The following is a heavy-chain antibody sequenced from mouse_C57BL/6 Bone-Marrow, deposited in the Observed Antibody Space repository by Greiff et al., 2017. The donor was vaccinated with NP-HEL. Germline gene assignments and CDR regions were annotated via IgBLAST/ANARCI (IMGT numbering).Heavy chain of an antibody. J-gene: IGHJ4*01. CDR2: IDPETGGT. V-gene: IGHV1-15*01. CDR3: TTRQLRPY. Sequence: QVQLQQSGAELVRPGASVTLSCKASGYTFTDYEMHRVKQTPVHGLEWIGAIDPETGGTAYNQKFKGKAILTADKSSSTAYMELRSLTSEDSAVYYCTTRQLRPYWGQGTSVTVSS. CDR1: GYTFTDYE. D-gene: IGHD3-2*02.